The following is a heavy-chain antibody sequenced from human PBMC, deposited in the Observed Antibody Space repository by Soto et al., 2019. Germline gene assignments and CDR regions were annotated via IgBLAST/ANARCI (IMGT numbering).Heavy chain of an antibody. J-gene: IGHJ4*02. V-gene: IGHV3-7*01. Sequence: GGSLRLSCAASGFTFSSYWMSWVRQAPGKGLEWVANIKQDGSEKYYVDSVKGRFTISRDNAKNSLYLQMNSLRAEDTAVYYCARDNFHKIPAAINTDGDSDTYYFDYWGQGTLVTVSS. D-gene: IGHD2-2*02. CDR1: GFTFSSYW. CDR3: ARDNFHKIPAAINTDGDSDTYYFDY. CDR2: IKQDGSEK.